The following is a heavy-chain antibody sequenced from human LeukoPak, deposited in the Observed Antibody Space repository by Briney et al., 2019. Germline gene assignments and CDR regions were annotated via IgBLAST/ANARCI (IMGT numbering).Heavy chain of an antibody. V-gene: IGHV3-11*01. CDR2: ISSSGSTI. J-gene: IGHJ4*02. CDR3: ASGVWSGYNGDLGY. Sequence: GGSLRLSCAASGFTVSSNYMSWIRQAPGKGLEWVSYISSSGSTIYYADSVKGRFTISRDNAKNSLYLQMNSLRAEDTAVYYCASGVWSGYNGDLGYWGQGTLVTVSS. D-gene: IGHD3-3*01. CDR1: GFTVSSNY.